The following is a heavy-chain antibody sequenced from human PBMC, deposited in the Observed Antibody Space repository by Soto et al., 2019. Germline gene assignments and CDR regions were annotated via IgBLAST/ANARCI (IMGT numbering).Heavy chain of an antibody. J-gene: IGHJ6*02. CDR2: ISSSGSTI. CDR3: ARDLGNYDFWSGYYHYVMDV. D-gene: IGHD3-3*01. V-gene: IGHV3-11*04. CDR1: GFTFSDYY. Sequence: GGSLRLSCAASGFTFSDYYMSWIRQAPGKGLEWVSYISSSGSTIYYADSVKGRFTISRDNAKNSLYLQMNSLRAEDTAVYYCARDLGNYDFWSGYYHYVMDVWGQGTTVTVSS.